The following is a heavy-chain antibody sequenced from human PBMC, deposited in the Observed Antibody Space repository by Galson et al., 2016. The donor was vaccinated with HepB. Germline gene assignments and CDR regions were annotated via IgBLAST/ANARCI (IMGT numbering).Heavy chain of an antibody. CDR1: GASISGYY. D-gene: IGHD6-19*01. CDR2: IYYSGRT. CDR3: ARDDSGGWYGFHYGMDV. V-gene: IGHV4-59*01. J-gene: IGHJ6*02. Sequence: ETLSLTCTVSGASISGYYLSWIRQPPGKGLEWIGYIYYSGRTYYNPSLKSRVTISVDTSKNQFSLKLSPVTAADTAVYYCARDDSGGWYGFHYGMDVWGQGTTVTVSS.